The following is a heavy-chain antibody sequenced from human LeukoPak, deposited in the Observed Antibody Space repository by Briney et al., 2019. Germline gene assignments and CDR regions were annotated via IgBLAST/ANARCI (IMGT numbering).Heavy chain of an antibody. D-gene: IGHD5-24*01. J-gene: IGHJ4*02. CDR3: ARAEVVIDGYSYAFDH. CDR2: ISSNATYI. Sequence: PGGSLRLSCATSGFTFSSYSMNWVRQAPGKGLEWVSSISSNATYIYYADSLKGRFTISRDNAKNSLYLQMNSLRVEDTAVYYCARAEVVIDGYSYAFDHWGRGTLVTFSS. CDR1: GFTFSSYS. V-gene: IGHV3-21*01.